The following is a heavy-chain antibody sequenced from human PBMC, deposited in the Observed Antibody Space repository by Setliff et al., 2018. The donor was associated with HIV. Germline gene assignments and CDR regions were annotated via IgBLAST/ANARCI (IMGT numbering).Heavy chain of an antibody. Sequence: SETLSLTCSVSGASIRGHYWSWIRQSPGKGLEWIGNIYYSGNTNYNPSFKSRVTISVDTSKNQFSLRVNSVTAADTDVYYCARSLVPSGYYYGRHAFDIWGQGTKVTVSS. CDR1: GASIRGHY. V-gene: IGHV4-59*08. CDR2: IYYSGNT. J-gene: IGHJ3*02. CDR3: ARSLVPSGYYYGRHAFDI. D-gene: IGHD3-22*01.